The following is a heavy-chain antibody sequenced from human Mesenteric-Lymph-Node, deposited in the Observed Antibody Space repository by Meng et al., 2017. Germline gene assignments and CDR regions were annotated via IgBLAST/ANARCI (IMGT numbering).Heavy chain of an antibody. Sequence: GESLKISCAACGFTFSSYDMHWVRQAPGKGLVWVSRVSNDGSYTNYEESVKGRFTISRDNARNTVYLQMNSLRVGDTAVYYCARVTSGSDHSPFGYWGQGTLVTVSS. V-gene: IGHV3-74*01. CDR2: VSNDGSYT. CDR3: ARVTSGSDHSPFGY. J-gene: IGHJ4*02. CDR1: GFTFSSYD. D-gene: IGHD1-26*01.